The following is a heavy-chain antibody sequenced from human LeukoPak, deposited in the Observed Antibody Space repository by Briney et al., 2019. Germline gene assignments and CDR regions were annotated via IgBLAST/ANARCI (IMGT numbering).Heavy chain of an antibody. J-gene: IGHJ6*03. D-gene: IGHD4-23*01. CDR2: ISAYNGDT. V-gene: IGHV1-18*01. CDR1: GFTFTKHG. Sequence: ASVKVSCKTSGFTFTKHGISWVRQAPGQGLEWMGWISAYNGDTNYAQKFQGRLTMTTDTSTSTAYMDLRSLRSDDTAMYYCARRGGGNSPDYYYYYYMDVWGKGTTVTVSS. CDR3: ARRGGGNSPDYYYYYYMDV.